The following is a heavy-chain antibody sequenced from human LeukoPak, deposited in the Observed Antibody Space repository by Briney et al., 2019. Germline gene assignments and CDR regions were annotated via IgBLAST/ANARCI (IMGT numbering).Heavy chain of an antibody. Sequence: GGSLRLSCAASGFTFSSYAMNWVRQAPGKGLEWVSAISGSGGSTYYADSVKGRFTISRDNSKNTLYLQMNSVRAESTALYYVAKAPHGPWVAAAGQHFDYWGQGTLVTVSS. D-gene: IGHD6-13*01. CDR1: GFTFSSYA. CDR3: AKAPHGPWVAAAGQHFDY. V-gene: IGHV3-23*01. J-gene: IGHJ4*02. CDR2: ISGSGGST.